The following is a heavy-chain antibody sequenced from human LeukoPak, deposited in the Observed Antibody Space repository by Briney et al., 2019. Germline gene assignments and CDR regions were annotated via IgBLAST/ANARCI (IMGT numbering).Heavy chain of an antibody. D-gene: IGHD2-15*01. CDR2: IYYSGST. V-gene: IGHV4-59*01. J-gene: IGHJ4*02. CDR3: AGGLGYCSGGSCAYFDY. Sequence: TSESLSLTCTVSGGSIISYYWSWIRQPPGKGLEWIGYIYYSGSTNYNPSLKSRVTISVDTSKNQFSLTLSYVTAADTAVYYCAGGLGYCSGGSCAYFDYWGQGTLVTVSS. CDR1: GGSIISYY.